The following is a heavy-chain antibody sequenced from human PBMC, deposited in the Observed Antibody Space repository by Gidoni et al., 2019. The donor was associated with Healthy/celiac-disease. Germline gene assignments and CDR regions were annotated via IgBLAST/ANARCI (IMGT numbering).Heavy chain of an antibody. D-gene: IGHD2-15*01. J-gene: IGHJ4*02. Sequence: EVQLLESGGGLVQPGGSLRLSCAASGFTFSSYAMSWVRQATGKGLEWVSAISGSGGSTYYADSVKGRFTISRDNSKNTLYLQMNSLRAEDTAVYYCAKAGAVSCSGGSCYGWGQGTLVTVSS. CDR1: GFTFSSYA. V-gene: IGHV3-23*01. CDR2: ISGSGGST. CDR3: AKAGAVSCSGGSCYG.